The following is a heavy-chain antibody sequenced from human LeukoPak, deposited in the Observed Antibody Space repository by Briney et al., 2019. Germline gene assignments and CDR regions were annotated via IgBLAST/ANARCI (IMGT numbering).Heavy chain of an antibody. Sequence: ASVKVTRQCSRCTLIRYGISWVRQAPGQGLEWMGWISPYNGNTHYAQNLQGRVTMTTDTSTSTDSMELRSLRFDDTAVYSSARAYCSGRRCTTHVGYWGQGTLVTVSS. CDR3: ARAYCSGRRCTTHVGY. CDR1: RCTLIRYG. CDR2: ISPYNGNT. D-gene: IGHD2-15*01. V-gene: IGHV1-18*01. J-gene: IGHJ4*02.